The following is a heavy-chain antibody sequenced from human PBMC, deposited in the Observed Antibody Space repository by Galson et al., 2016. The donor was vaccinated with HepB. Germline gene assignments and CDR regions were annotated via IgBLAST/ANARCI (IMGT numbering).Heavy chain of an antibody. CDR3: ARGYYYGSGTYHNEYYFDY. CDR2: ISGDSSIT. J-gene: IGHJ4*02. D-gene: IGHD3-10*01. Sequence: SLRLSCADSGFTFSPYSMNWVRQAPGKGLEWLSSISGDSSITFYADSVKGRFTISRDNAKNSLYLQMNSLRDEDTAVYYCARGYYYGSGTYHNEYYFDYRGQGTLVTVSS. CDR1: GFTFSPYS. V-gene: IGHV3-48*02.